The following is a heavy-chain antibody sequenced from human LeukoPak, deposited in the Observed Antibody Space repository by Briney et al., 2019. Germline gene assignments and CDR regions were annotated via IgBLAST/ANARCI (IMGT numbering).Heavy chain of an antibody. J-gene: IGHJ4*02. V-gene: IGHV4-38-2*02. CDR2: IYHSGRT. CDR1: GYSISSGYY. D-gene: IGHD6-19*01. Sequence: MPSETLSLTCTVSGYSISSGYYWGWIRQPPGKGLEWIGSIYHSGRTFYNPSLKSRVTISVDTSKNQFSLKLTSVTAADTAVYYCARRGGWSNPLFDYWGQGTLVTVSS. CDR3: ARRGGWSNPLFDY.